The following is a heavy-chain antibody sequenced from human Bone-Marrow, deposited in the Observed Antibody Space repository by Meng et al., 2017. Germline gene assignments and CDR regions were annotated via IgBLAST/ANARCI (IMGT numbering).Heavy chain of an antibody. CDR1: GLTLSSYA. Sequence: GVSLSLFCAVSGLTLSSYAMHWVRQAPGKGLEWVEVISYDGSNTYYAESVKGRLTISRDKSKNTVYLQRNSLRADDTAMYYCARDGITSGYDFSPLFDYWGQGTLVTVSS. CDR2: ISYDGSNT. CDR3: ARDGITSGYDFSPLFDY. D-gene: IGHD5-12*01. V-gene: IGHV3-30*07. J-gene: IGHJ4*01.